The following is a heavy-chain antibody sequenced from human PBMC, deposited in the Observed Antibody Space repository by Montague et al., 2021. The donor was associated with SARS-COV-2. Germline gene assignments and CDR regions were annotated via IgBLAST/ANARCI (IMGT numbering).Heavy chain of an antibody. Sequence: SLRLSCAASGFTFSSYAMSWVRQAPGKGLEWVSAISGSGGSTYYADSVKGRFTISRDNSKNTLYLQMNSLRAEDTAVYYCAKSYCSSTSCYYYYGMDVWGQGTTVTVS. CDR3: AKSYCSSTSCYYYYGMDV. CDR1: GFTFSSYA. D-gene: IGHD2-2*01. J-gene: IGHJ6*02. V-gene: IGHV3-23*01. CDR2: ISGSGGST.